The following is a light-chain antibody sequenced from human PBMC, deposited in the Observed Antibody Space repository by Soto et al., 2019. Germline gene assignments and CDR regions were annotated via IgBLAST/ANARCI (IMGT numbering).Light chain of an antibody. CDR2: DNN. CDR1: SSNIGNNY. V-gene: IGLV1-51*01. Sequence: QSVLTQPPSVSAAPGQKVTISCSGSSSNIGNNYVSWYQQLPGTAPKLLIYDNNKRPSGIPDRFSGSKSGTSATLGITGLQTGDEADYYCSSYAGHNDVIFGGGTKLTVL. CDR3: SSYAGHNDVI. J-gene: IGLJ2*01.